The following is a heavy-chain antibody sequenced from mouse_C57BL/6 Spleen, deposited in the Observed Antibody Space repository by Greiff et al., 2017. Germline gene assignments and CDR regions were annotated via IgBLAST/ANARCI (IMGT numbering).Heavy chain of an antibody. J-gene: IGHJ2*01. CDR2: IWRGGST. CDR1: GFSLTSYG. Sequence: QVQLQQSGPGLVQPSQSLSITCTVSGFSLTSYGVHWVRQSPGKGLEWLGVIWRGGSTDDNAAFMSRLSITKDNSKCQVFFTMNSLHADDTAIYYCAKRGDSNYFDDWGQGTTLTVSS. CDR3: AKRGDSNYFDD. D-gene: IGHD2-5*01. V-gene: IGHV2-5*01.